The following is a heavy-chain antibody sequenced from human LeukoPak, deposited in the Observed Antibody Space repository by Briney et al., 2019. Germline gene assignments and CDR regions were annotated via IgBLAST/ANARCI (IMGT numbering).Heavy chain of an antibody. CDR2: ISYDGSNK. V-gene: IGHV3-30*03. CDR3: ARGIGLSWSLDS. Sequence: GGSLRLSCAASGFTFSSYGMHWVRQAPGKGLEWVAVISYDGSNKYYADSVKGRFTISRDNSKNTLYLQMNSLRAEDTAVYYCARGIGLSWSLDSWGQGTLVTVSS. J-gene: IGHJ4*02. CDR1: GFTFSSYG. D-gene: IGHD6-13*01.